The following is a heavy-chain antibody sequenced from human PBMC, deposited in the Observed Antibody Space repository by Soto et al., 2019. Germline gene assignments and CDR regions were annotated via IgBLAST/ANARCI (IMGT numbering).Heavy chain of an antibody. CDR1: GGSISSSSYY. V-gene: IGHV4-39*01. CDR3: ARGSTGGSGSYYYYYGMDV. CDR2: IYYSGST. D-gene: IGHD3-10*01. Sequence: SETLSLTCTVSGGSISSSSYYWGWIRQPPGKGLEWIGSIYYSGSTYYNPSLKSRVTISVDTSKNQFSLKLSSVTAADTAVYYCARGSTGGSGSYYYYYGMDVWGQGTTVTVSS. J-gene: IGHJ6*02.